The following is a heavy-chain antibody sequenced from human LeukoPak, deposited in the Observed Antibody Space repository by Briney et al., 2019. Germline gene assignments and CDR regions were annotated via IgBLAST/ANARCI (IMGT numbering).Heavy chain of an antibody. CDR3: AREPYSSSWCGQNWFDP. J-gene: IGHJ5*02. CDR2: IYTSGST. V-gene: IGHV4-4*07. Sequence: SSETLSLTCTVSGGSISSYYWSWIRPPAGKGLELVGRIYTSGSTNYNPSLKSRVTMSVDTSKNQSSLKLSSVTAADTAVYYCAREPYSSSWCGQNWFDPWGQGTLVTVSS. D-gene: IGHD6-13*01. CDR1: GGSISSYY.